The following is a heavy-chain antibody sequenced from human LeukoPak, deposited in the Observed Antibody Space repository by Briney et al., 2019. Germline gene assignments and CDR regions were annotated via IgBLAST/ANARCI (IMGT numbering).Heavy chain of an antibody. CDR3: ARDLCSSTSCYARAVDY. D-gene: IGHD2-2*01. J-gene: IGHJ4*02. CDR1: GGTFSSYG. V-gene: IGHV1-18*01. CDR2: ISAYNGNT. Sequence: EASVKVSCKASGGTFSSYGISWVRQAPGQGLEWMGWISAYNGNTNYAQKLQGRVTMTTDTSTSTAYMELRSLRSDDTAVYYCARDLCSSTSCYARAVDYWGQGTLVTVSS.